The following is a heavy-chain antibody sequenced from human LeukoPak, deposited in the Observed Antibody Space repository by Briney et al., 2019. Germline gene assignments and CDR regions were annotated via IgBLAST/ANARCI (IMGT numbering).Heavy chain of an antibody. J-gene: IGHJ2*01. Sequence: GGSLRLSCAASGFTFSSYAMSWVRQAPGKGLEWVSYISSSSSTIYYADSVKGRFTISRDNAKNSLYLQMNSLRAEDTAVYYCARCEVGVVTATPYWYFDLWGRGTLVTVSS. D-gene: IGHD2-21*02. CDR2: ISSSSSTI. CDR1: GFTFSSYA. CDR3: ARCEVGVVTATPYWYFDL. V-gene: IGHV3-48*04.